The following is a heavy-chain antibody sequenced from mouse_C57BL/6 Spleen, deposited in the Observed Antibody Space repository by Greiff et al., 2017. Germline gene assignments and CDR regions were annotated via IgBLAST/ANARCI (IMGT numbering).Heavy chain of an antibody. J-gene: IGHJ2*01. CDR3: AREGKDYFDY. CDR2: IYPGSGST. CDR1: GYTFTSYW. V-gene: IGHV1-55*01. Sequence: QVQLQQTGAELVKPGASVKMSCKASGYTFTSYWITWVKQRPGQGLEWIGDIYPGSGSTNYNEKFKGKATLTVDTSSSTAYMQLSSLTSEESAVYYCAREGKDYFDYWGQGTTLTVSS.